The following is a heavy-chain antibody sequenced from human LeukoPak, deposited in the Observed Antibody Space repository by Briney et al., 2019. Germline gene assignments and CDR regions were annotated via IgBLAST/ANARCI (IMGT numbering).Heavy chain of an antibody. D-gene: IGHD3-10*01. CDR1: GYTFTSYD. V-gene: IGHV1-8*01. CDR2: MNPNSGNT. CDR3: ATSAGWFGELYYSYSMDV. J-gene: IGHJ6*03. Sequence: GASVTVSCTASGYTFTSYDINWVRQAPGQGLGWMGWMNPNSGNTGYAQKVQGRVTMTRNTAISTAYMELSSLRSEDTAVYYCATSAGWFGELYYSYSMDVWGKGTTVTVSS.